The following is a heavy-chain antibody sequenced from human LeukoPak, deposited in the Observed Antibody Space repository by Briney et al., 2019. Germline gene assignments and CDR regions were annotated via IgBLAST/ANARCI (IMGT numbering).Heavy chain of an antibody. CDR1: GGSFSGYY. V-gene: IGHV4-34*01. CDR2: INHSGST. Sequence: PSETLSLTCAVYGGSFSGYYWSWIRQPPGKGLEWIGEINHSGSTNYNPSLKSRVTISVDTSKNQFSLKLSSVTAADTAVYYCATQLPLDYWGQGTLVTVSS. J-gene: IGHJ4*02. D-gene: IGHD2-2*01. CDR3: ATQLPLDY.